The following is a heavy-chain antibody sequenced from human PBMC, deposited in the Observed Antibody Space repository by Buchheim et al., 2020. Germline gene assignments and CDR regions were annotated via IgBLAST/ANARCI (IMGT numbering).Heavy chain of an antibody. CDR1: GFTFSSYG. D-gene: IGHD4-11*01. J-gene: IGHJ4*02. V-gene: IGHV3-30*18. CDR3: AKDRGRMTTVTTADY. CDR2: ISYDGSNK. Sequence: QVQLVESGGGVVQPGRSLRLSCAASGFTFSSYGMHWVRQAPGKGLVWVAVISYDGSNKYYADSVKGRFTISRDNSKNTLYLQMNSLRAEDTAVYYCAKDRGRMTTVTTADYWGQGTL.